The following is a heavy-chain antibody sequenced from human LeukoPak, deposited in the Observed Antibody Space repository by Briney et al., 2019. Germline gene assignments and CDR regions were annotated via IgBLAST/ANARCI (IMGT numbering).Heavy chain of an antibody. CDR2: IHTSGST. J-gene: IGHJ4*02. V-gene: IGHV4-4*07. CDR3: ARDGYIYSSGYYYFDY. D-gene: IGHD3-22*01. CDR1: GGSISSYY. Sequence: PSETLSLTCTVSGGSISSYYWSWIRKPAGKGLEWIGRIHTSGSTNYNPSLKSRVTMSVDTSKNQFSLKLSSVTAADTAVYYCARDGYIYSSGYYYFDYWGQGTLVTVSS.